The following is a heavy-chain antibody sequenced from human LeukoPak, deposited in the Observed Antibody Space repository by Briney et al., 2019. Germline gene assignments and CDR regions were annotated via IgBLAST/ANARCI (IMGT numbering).Heavy chain of an antibody. Sequence: SETLSLTCTVSGGSISSGSYYWSWIRQPAGKGLEWIGRIYTSGSTNYNPSLKSRVTISVDTSKNQFSLKLSSVTAADTAVYYCAREGGDSSSWFLTDFGDIYYYMDVWGKGTTVTISS. V-gene: IGHV4-61*02. D-gene: IGHD6-13*01. CDR2: IYTSGST. CDR3: AREGGDSSSWFLTDFGDIYYYMDV. CDR1: GGSISSGSYY. J-gene: IGHJ6*03.